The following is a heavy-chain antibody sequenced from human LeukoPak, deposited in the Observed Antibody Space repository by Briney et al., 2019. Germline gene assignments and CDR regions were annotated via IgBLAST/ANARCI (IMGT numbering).Heavy chain of an antibody. CDR1: GYTLTELS. Sequence: ASVKVSCKVSGYTLTELSMHWVRQAPGKGLEWMGGFDPEDGETIYAQKFQGRVTMTEDTSTDTAYMELSSLRSEDTAVYYCATVMWGYTAMDLYYFDYWGQGTLVTVSS. CDR3: ATVMWGYTAMDLYYFDY. V-gene: IGHV1-24*01. CDR2: FDPEDGET. J-gene: IGHJ4*02. D-gene: IGHD5-18*01.